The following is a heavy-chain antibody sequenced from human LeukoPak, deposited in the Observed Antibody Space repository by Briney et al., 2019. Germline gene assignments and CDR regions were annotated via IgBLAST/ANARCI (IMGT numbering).Heavy chain of an antibody. V-gene: IGHV1-2*02. CDR2: INPNSGGT. CDR1: GYTFTGYY. Sequence: ASVKVSCEASGYTFTGYYMHWVRQAPGQGLEWMGWINPNSGGTNYAQKFQGRVTMTRDTSISTAYMELSRLRSDDTAVYYCARGGITIFGVAYNWFDPWGQGTLVTVSS. D-gene: IGHD3-3*01. CDR3: ARGGITIFGVAYNWFDP. J-gene: IGHJ5*02.